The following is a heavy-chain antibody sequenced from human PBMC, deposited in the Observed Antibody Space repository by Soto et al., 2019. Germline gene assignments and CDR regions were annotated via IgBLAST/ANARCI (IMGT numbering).Heavy chain of an antibody. V-gene: IGHV4-30-4*01. CDR2: IYYSGRT. Sequence: QVQLQESGPGLVKPSQTLSLTCTVSGGSISSGDYYWSWLRQPPGKGLDWIGYIYYSGRTYYNQSLKSRVTIALDTSKNQFSLKVNSVTAADTAVYYCARAYYGAGTDLGYWGQGTLVTVSS. D-gene: IGHD3-10*01. CDR3: ARAYYGAGTDLGY. CDR1: GGSISSGDYY. J-gene: IGHJ4*02.